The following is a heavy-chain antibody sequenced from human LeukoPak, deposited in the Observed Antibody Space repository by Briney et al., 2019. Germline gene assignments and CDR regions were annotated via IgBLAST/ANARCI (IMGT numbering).Heavy chain of an antibody. V-gene: IGHV3-23*01. D-gene: IGHD3-3*01. Sequence: GWSQTLSCPASGFTFRSYAMNWVRQAPGNGLEWVSAISGSGGSTYYADSVKGRFTISRDNSKNTLDLQMNSLRAEDTAVYYCAKDLSAFVGYYDSPNGGYLGQGTLGTGS. CDR3: AKDLSAFVGYYDSPNGGY. J-gene: IGHJ4*02. CDR1: GFTFRSYA. CDR2: ISGSGGST.